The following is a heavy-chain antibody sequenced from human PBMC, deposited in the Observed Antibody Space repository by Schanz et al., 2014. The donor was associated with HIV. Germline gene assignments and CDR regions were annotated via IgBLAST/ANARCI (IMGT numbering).Heavy chain of an antibody. J-gene: IGHJ4*02. CDR2: TSYDGIKK. CDR1: GFTFSSHG. V-gene: IGHV3-33*05. Sequence: QVQLVESGGDVVQPGRSLRLSCAASGFTFSSHGMHWVRQAPGKGLEWVAVTSYDGIKKNFADSVRGRFTISRDNSKNTLYLQMTTLRTEDTAVYYCAKPEYDSRGNSQSHFDSWGQGTLVTVSS. D-gene: IGHD3-22*01. CDR3: AKPEYDSRGNSQSHFDS.